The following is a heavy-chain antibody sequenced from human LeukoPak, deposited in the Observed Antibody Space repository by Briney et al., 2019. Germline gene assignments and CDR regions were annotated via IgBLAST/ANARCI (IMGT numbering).Heavy chain of an antibody. CDR2: VYYSGST. D-gene: IGHD6-25*01. Sequence: SETLSLTCTVSGGSISSSNYYWVWIRQPPGKGLEWIASVYYSGSTYYNPSLKSRVTISVDTSKNQFSLKLTSVTAADTAVYYCARDPGYSSGVSFDYWGQGTLVTVSS. CDR3: ARDPGYSSGVSFDY. J-gene: IGHJ4*02. CDR1: GGSISSSNYY. V-gene: IGHV4-39*02.